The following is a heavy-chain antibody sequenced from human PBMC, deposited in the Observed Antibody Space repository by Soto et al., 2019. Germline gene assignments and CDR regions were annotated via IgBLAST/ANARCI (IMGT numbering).Heavy chain of an antibody. CDR3: ARHKNSGVAAAGTRSYYMDV. Sequence: TSETLSLTCTVSGGSISSYYWSWIRQPPGEGLEWIGYIYYSGSTNYNPSLKSRVTISVDTSKNQFSLKLSSVTAADTAVYYCARHKNSGVAAAGTRSYYMDVWGKGTTVTVSS. J-gene: IGHJ6*03. V-gene: IGHV4-59*08. CDR1: GGSISSYY. D-gene: IGHD6-13*01. CDR2: IYYSGST.